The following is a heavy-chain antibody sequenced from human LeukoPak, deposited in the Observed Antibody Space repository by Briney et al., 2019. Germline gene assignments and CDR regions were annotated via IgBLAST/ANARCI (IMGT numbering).Heavy chain of an antibody. CDR2: IYYSGIT. J-gene: IGHJ5*02. CDR3: ARLLGWSGPINWFDP. V-gene: IGHV4-59*08. Sequence: PPETLSLTCSVSGGSMNSYYWSWIRQSPGKGLEWIGYIYYSGITNYNPSLKSRVTISVGTSKNHFSLELTSVTAADTAVYYCARLLGWSGPINWFDPWGRGTLVTVSS. CDR1: GGSMNSYY. D-gene: IGHD3-3*01.